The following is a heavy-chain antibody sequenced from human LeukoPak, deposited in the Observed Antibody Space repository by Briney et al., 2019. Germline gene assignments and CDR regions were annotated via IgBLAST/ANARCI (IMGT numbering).Heavy chain of an antibody. D-gene: IGHD3-3*01. CDR3: ASDYEYYYYGMDV. Sequence: GGSLRLSCAASGFTVSSNYMSWVRQAPGKGLEWVAVISYDGSNKYYADSVKGRFTISRDNSKNTLYLQMNSLRAEDTAVYYCASDYEYYYYGMDVWGQGTTVTVSS. J-gene: IGHJ6*02. V-gene: IGHV3-30-3*01. CDR2: ISYDGSNK. CDR1: GFTVSSNY.